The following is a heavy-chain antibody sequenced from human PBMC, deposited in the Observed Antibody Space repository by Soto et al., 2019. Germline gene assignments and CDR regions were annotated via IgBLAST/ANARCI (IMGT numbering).Heavy chain of an antibody. J-gene: IGHJ3*02. V-gene: IGHV3-21*01. CDR3: ARDGKGYYDSSGTDAFDI. CDR1: GFTFSSYS. Sequence: GGSLRLSCAASGFTFSSYSMNWVRQAPGKGLEWVSSISSSSSYIYYADSVKGRFTISRDNAKNSLYLQMNSLRAEDTAVYYCARDGKGYYDSSGTDAFDIWGQGTMVTVSS. CDR2: ISSSSSYI. D-gene: IGHD3-22*01.